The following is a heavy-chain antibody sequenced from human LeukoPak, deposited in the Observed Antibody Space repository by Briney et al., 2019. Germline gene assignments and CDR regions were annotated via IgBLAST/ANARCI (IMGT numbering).Heavy chain of an antibody. CDR3: ANGRVLWFGELLEQGFDY. V-gene: IGHV4-39*01. J-gene: IGHJ4*02. Sequence: PSETLSLTCTVSGGSISSSSYYWGWIRQPPGKGLEWIGSIYYSGSTYYNPSLKSRVTISVDTSKNQFSLKLSSVTAADTAVYYCANGRVLWFGELLEQGFDYWGQGTLVTVSS. CDR1: GGSISSSSYY. D-gene: IGHD3-10*01. CDR2: IYYSGST.